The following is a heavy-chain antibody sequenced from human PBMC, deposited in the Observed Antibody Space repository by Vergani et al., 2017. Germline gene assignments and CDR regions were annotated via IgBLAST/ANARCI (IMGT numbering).Heavy chain of an antibody. CDR2: IYYSGST. CDR1: GASIRSSNYY. Sequence: QLQLQESGPGLVKPSATLSLTCSVSGASIRSSNYYWGWLRQPPGKGLGWIASIYYSGSTYYNPSLKSRVTRSVDTSKNQFFLKLSSVTAADTAVYFCARHSTVECLVKLGWIDPGGQGILVTVSS. J-gene: IGHJ5*02. D-gene: IGHD6-19*01. CDR3: ARHSTVECLVKLGWIDP. V-gene: IGHV4-39*01.